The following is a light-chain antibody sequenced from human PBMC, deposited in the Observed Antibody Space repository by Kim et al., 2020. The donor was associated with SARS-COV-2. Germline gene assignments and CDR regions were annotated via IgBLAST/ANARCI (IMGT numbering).Light chain of an antibody. J-gene: IGKJ1*01. CDR1: QSISSW. CDR3: QQYDSYPRT. CDR2: AAS. Sequence: DIQMTQSPSSLSASVGDRVTITCRASQSISSWLAWYQQKPGKPPKSLIYAASSLQSGVPSRFSGSGSGTDFTLSISSLQPEDFATYYCQQYDSYPRTFGKGNKVDIK. V-gene: IGKV1D-16*01.